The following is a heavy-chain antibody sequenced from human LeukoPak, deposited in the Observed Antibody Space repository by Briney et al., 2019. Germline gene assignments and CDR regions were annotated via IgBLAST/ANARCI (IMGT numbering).Heavy chain of an antibody. Sequence: AGGSLRLSCAASGFTFSSYSMNWVRQAPGKGLEWVSSISSSSSYIYYADSVKGRFTISRDNAKNSLYLQMNSLRAEDTAVYYCARVYLVPRGYSSVWSEGYFDYWGQGTLVTVSS. V-gene: IGHV3-21*01. CDR2: ISSSSSYI. J-gene: IGHJ4*02. CDR1: GFTFSSYS. D-gene: IGHD6-19*01. CDR3: ARVYLVPRGYSSVWSEGYFDY.